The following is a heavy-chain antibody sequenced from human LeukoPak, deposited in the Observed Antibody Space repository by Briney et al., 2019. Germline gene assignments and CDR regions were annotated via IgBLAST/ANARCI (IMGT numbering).Heavy chain of an antibody. Sequence: PSETLSLSCSVSGGAISSNSHHWGWIRQPPGKGLEWLGSFYSSGRTYHNPSLKSRVTISVDTSKSHFSLKLSSVTAADTALYYCARHAAVVASYFDSWGQGTLVTVSS. CDR3: ARHAAVVASYFDS. CDR1: GGAISSNSHH. D-gene: IGHD2-15*01. V-gene: IGHV4-39*01. CDR2: FYSSGRT. J-gene: IGHJ4*02.